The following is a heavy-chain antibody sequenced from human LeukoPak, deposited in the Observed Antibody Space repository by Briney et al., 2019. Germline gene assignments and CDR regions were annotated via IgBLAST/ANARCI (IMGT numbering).Heavy chain of an antibody. V-gene: IGHV1-18*01. CDR1: GYTFTSYG. J-gene: IGHJ4*02. Sequence: GASVKVSCKASGYTFTSYGISWVRQAPGQGLEWMGWISAKNGNRDYAQKLQGRVTMTLDTSTSTAYMELRSLTSDDTAIYYCARRIVGGHLGDYWGQGTLVTVSS. D-gene: IGHD1-26*01. CDR3: ARRIVGGHLGDY. CDR2: ISAKNGNR.